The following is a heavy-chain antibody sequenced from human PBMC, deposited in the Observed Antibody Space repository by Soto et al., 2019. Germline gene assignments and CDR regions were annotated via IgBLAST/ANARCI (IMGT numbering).Heavy chain of an antibody. V-gene: IGHV3-21*01. Sequence: GGSLRLSCAASGFTFSSYSMNWVRQAPGKGLEWVSSISSSSSYIYYADSVKGRFTISRDNAKNSLYLQMNSLRAEDTAVYYCARALDYCSSTSCYALLWPYMDVWGKGTTVTVSS. CDR2: ISSSSSYI. J-gene: IGHJ6*03. CDR1: GFTFSSYS. CDR3: ARALDYCSSTSCYALLWPYMDV. D-gene: IGHD2-2*01.